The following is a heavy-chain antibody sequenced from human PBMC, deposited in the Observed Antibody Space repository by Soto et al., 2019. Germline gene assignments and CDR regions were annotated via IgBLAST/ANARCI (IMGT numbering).Heavy chain of an antibody. J-gene: IGHJ4*02. CDR2: ISGSGGST. CDR1: GFTFSSYA. D-gene: IGHD4-17*01. V-gene: IGHV3-23*01. CDR3: AKGFLYGDYGGY. Sequence: GSLRLSCAASGFTFSSYAMSWVRQAPGKGLEWVSAISGSGGSTYYADSVKGRFTISRDNSKNTLYLQMNSLRAEATAVYYCAKGFLYGDYGGYWGQGTLVTVSS.